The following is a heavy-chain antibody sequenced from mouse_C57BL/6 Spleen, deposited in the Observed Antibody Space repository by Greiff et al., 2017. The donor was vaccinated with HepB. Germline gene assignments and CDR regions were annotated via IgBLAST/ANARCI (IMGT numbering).Heavy chain of an antibody. V-gene: IGHV5-12*01. Sequence: VQLKQSGGGLVQPGGSLKLSCAASGFTFSDYYMYWVRQTPEKRLEWVAYISNGGGSTYYPDTVKGRFTISRDNAKNTLYLQMSRLKSEDTAMYYCARLDSSGPLSYWGQGTLVTVSA. CDR2: ISNGGGST. CDR3: ARLDSSGPLSY. J-gene: IGHJ3*01. D-gene: IGHD3-2*02. CDR1: GFTFSDYY.